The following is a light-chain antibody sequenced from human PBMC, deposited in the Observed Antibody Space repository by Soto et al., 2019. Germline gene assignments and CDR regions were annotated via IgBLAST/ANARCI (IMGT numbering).Light chain of an antibody. Sequence: QSVLTQPRSVSGSPGQSVTISCTGTSSDFGGYNYVSWYQHHPGKAPKLMIYDVSERPSGVPDRFSGSKSGNTASLTISGLQAEDEADYYCCSYAGTFYGLGTGTKGTVL. V-gene: IGLV2-11*01. CDR2: DVS. J-gene: IGLJ1*01. CDR3: CSYAGTFYG. CDR1: SSDFGGYNY.